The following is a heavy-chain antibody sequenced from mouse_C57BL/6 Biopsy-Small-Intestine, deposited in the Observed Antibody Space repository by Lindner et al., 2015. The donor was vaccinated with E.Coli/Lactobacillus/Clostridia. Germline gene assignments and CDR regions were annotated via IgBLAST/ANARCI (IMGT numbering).Heavy chain of an antibody. CDR2: INPNYGTT. Sequence: VQLQESGAELAKPGASVKLSCKASGYSFTDYKMNWVKQSNGKSLEWIGVINPNYGTTSYNQKFKGKATLTVDQSSSTAYMQLNSLTSEDSAVYYCARSRYFDVWGTGTTVTVSS. J-gene: IGHJ1*03. V-gene: IGHV1-39*01. CDR3: ARSRYFDV. CDR1: GYSFTDYK.